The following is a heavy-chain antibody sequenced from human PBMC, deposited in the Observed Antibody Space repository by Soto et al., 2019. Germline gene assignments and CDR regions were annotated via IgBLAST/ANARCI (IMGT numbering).Heavy chain of an antibody. V-gene: IGHV3-30-3*01. CDR2: ISYDGSNK. CDR3: ARDKSPYSSGWHNRHFDY. D-gene: IGHD6-19*01. J-gene: IGHJ4*02. CDR1: GFTFSSYA. Sequence: QVQLVESGGGVVQPGRSLRLSCAASGFTFSSYAMHWVRQAPGKGLEWVAVISYDGSNKYYADSVKGRFTISRDNFKNTLYLQMNSLRAEDTAVYYCARDKSPYSSGWHNRHFDYWGQGTLFTVSS.